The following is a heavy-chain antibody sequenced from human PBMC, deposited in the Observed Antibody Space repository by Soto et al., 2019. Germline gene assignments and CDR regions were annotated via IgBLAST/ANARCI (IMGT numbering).Heavy chain of an antibody. Sequence: TETLSLTCTVSGDSMTYYYWSWIRQPPGKGLEWIGYIYYSGSTNYNPSLKSRVTISVDTSKNQFSLKLSSVTAADTAVYYCARHLWVGSSWYLGAFDIWGQGTMVTVSS. J-gene: IGHJ3*02. D-gene: IGHD6-13*01. CDR1: GDSMTYYY. CDR3: ARHLWVGSSWYLGAFDI. CDR2: IYYSGST. V-gene: IGHV4-59*08.